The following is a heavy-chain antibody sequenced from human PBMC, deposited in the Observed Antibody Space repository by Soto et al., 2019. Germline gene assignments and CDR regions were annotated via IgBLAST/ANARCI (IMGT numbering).Heavy chain of an antibody. V-gene: IGHV1-69*06. Sequence: RASVKVSCKVSGGTFTWYAISWVRQAPGQGLEWMGRSIPLFGTANLSQRFQGRVSITADKSTNTAYMEMSSLRSDDTAVYFCARDGSYCTNGVCFHYLDHWGQGTLVTVSS. CDR3: ARDGSYCTNGVCFHYLDH. J-gene: IGHJ4*02. D-gene: IGHD2-8*01. CDR2: SIPLFGTA. CDR1: GGTFTWYA.